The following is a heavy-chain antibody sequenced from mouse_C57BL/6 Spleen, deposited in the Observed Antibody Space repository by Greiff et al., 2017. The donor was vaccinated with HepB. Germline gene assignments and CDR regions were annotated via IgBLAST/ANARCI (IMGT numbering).Heavy chain of an antibody. CDR1: GYTFTSYW. D-gene: IGHD1-1*01. CDR2: IYPGSGST. V-gene: IGHV1-55*01. CDR3: ARSPINSSPFAY. J-gene: IGHJ3*01. Sequence: QVQLQQSGAELVKPGASVKMSCKASGYTFTSYWITWVKQRPGQGLEWIGDIYPGSGSTNYNEKFKSKATLTVDTSSSTAYMQLSSLTSEDSAVYYCARSPINSSPFAYWGQGTLVTVSA.